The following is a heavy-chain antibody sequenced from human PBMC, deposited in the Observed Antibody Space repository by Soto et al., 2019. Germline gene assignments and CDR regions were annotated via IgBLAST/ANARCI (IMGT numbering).Heavy chain of an antibody. CDR2: IVVGSGNT. CDR3: AALYDSSGLPIDY. V-gene: IGHV1-58*01. D-gene: IGHD3-22*01. CDR1: GFTFTSSA. J-gene: IGHJ4*02. Sequence: SVKVSCKASGFTFTSSAVQWVQQARGQRLEWIGWIVVGSGNTNYAQKFQERVTITRDMSTSTAYMELSSLRSEDTAVYYCAALYDSSGLPIDYWGQGTLVTVSS.